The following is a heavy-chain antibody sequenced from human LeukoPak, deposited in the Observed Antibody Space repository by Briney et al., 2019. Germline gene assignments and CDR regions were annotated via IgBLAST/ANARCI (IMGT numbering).Heavy chain of an antibody. J-gene: IGHJ2*01. Sequence: SGPTLVNPTQILTLSCTFSGFSVSTRGVGVGWIRQPPGKALAWLALIYWNDDKRYSPSLKSRLTITKDMSKNQVVLTMTNMDPVDTATYYCAHILGTYWYFGLWGRGTLVTVSS. CDR2: IYWNDDK. CDR3: AHILGTYWYFGL. D-gene: IGHD7-27*01. CDR1: GFSVSTRGVG. V-gene: IGHV2-5*01.